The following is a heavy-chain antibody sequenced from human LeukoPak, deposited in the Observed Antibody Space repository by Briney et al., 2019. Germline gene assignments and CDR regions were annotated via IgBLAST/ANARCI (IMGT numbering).Heavy chain of an antibody. Sequence: SVKVSCKASGGTFSSYAISWVRQAPGQGLEWMGGIIPIFGTANYAQKFQGRVTITADESTSTAYMELSSLRSEDTAVYYCARQPGNNPDLRYSYGYQPWDYWGQGTLVTVSS. CDR2: IIPIFGTA. CDR1: GGTFSSYA. J-gene: IGHJ4*02. D-gene: IGHD5-18*01. CDR3: ARQPGNNPDLRYSYGYQPWDY. V-gene: IGHV1-69*13.